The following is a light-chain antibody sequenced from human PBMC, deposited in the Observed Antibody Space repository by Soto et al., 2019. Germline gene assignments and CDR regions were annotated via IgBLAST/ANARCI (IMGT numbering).Light chain of an antibody. J-gene: IGKJ5*01. CDR1: QSLLQSDGKTY. CDR3: MQSIQLPIT. Sequence: DIVMTQPPLSLSVTPGQSASMSCKSSQSLLQSDGKTYLFWYLQKPGQPPQLLTYEVSRRLSGVPDRISGSGSGTDFALKISRVEAVDVGVYYCMQSIQLPITFGQGTRLEI. CDR2: EVS. V-gene: IGKV2D-29*01.